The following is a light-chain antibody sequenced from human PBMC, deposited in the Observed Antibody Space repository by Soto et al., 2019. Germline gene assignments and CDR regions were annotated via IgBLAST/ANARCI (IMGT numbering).Light chain of an antibody. Sequence: DIVMTQSPDSLAVSLGERATINCKSSQSVLYTSNNRNYLAWYQQNPGQPPKLLIYWASTRDSGVPDRFSGSGSGTDFNLTISSLQAEDVATYYCQQYNSYSQTFGQGTKVEI. CDR3: QQYNSYSQT. CDR1: QSVLYTSNNRNY. J-gene: IGKJ1*01. CDR2: WAS. V-gene: IGKV4-1*01.